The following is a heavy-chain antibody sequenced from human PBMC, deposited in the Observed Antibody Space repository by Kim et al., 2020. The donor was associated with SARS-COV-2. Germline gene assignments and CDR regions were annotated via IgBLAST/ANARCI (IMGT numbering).Heavy chain of an antibody. CDR3: ASSGYDYEAWFDP. Sequence: NPSLKSRVTISVDTSKNQFSLKLSSVTAADTAVYYCASSGYDYEAWFDPWGQGTLVTVSS. V-gene: IGHV4-31*02. D-gene: IGHD5-12*01. J-gene: IGHJ5*02.